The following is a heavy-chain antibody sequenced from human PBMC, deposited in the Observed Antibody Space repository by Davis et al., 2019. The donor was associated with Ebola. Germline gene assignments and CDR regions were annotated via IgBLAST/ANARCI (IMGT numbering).Heavy chain of an antibody. D-gene: IGHD4-17*01. Sequence: ASVKVSCKASGYTFTSYYMHWVRQAPGQGLEWMGIINPSAGSTSYAQKFQGRVTMTRDTSTSTVYMELSSLRSEDTAVYYCARDGAVTFGMDVWGQGTTVTVSS. CDR1: GYTFTSYY. J-gene: IGHJ6*02. CDR2: INPSAGST. CDR3: ARDGAVTFGMDV. V-gene: IGHV1-46*01.